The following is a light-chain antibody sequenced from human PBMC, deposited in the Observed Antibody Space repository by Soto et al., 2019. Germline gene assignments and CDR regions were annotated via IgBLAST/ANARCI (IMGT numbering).Light chain of an antibody. CDR1: QTLVLRDGNTY. CDR3: MQGTHVPFT. CDR2: KVS. V-gene: IGKV2-30*01. J-gene: IGKJ3*01. Sequence: DVVVTQSPLSLSVTLGQPASISCRSSQTLVLRDGNTYLNWFHQRPGPSPRRLIYKVSNRDSGVPDRLSGSGSGTDFTLKISRVEAEDVGIFYCMQGTHVPFTFGPGTKVDLK.